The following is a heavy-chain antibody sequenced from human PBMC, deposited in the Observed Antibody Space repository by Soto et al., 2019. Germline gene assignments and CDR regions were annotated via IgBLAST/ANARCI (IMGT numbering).Heavy chain of an antibody. J-gene: IGHJ1*01. Sequence: QAQLVQSGAEVKKPGSSVKVSCKASGGTFSNYAISWVRQAPGQGLEWMGGIIPIFGTAKYAQKFQGRVTITVDESTSTAHMELSSLRSEDTAVYYCASPRAAGDIYCSAGSCNYGLYFQHWGQGTLVTVSS. CDR3: ASPRAAGDIYCSAGSCNYGLYFQH. CDR1: GGTFSNYA. CDR2: IIPIFGTA. V-gene: IGHV1-69*01. D-gene: IGHD2-15*01.